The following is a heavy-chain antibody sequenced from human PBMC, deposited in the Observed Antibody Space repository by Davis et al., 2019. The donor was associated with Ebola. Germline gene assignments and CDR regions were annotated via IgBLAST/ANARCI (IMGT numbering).Heavy chain of an antibody. V-gene: IGHV4-38-2*02. Sequence: MPSETLSLTCTVSGYSINSGYYWGWIRQPPGKGLEWIGSIHHSGSTYYNLSLKSRVTISVDKSKNQFSLKLSSVSAADTAVYYCARGDCTHGKCYLAFWGQGTLVSVSS. D-gene: IGHD2-8*01. CDR2: IHHSGST. CDR1: GYSINSGYY. J-gene: IGHJ4*02. CDR3: ARGDCTHGKCYLAF.